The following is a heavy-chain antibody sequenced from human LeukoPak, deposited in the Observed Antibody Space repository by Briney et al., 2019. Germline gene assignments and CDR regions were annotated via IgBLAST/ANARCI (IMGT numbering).Heavy chain of an antibody. D-gene: IGHD3-10*01. CDR3: ARLPAMVRGVTRNWFDP. J-gene: IGHJ5*02. Sequence: SETLSLTCAVYGGSFSGYYWSWIRQPPGKGLEWIGEINHSGSTNYNPSLKSRVTISVDTSKNQFSLKLSSVTAADTAVYYCARLPAMVRGVTRNWFDPWGQGTLVTVSS. CDR2: INHSGST. CDR1: GGSFSGYY. V-gene: IGHV4-34*01.